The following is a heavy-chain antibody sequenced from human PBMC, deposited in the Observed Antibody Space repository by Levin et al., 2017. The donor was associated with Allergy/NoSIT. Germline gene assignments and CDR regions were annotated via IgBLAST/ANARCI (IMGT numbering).Heavy chain of an antibody. Sequence: GGSLRLSCAASGFTFSSYGMHWVRQAPGKGLEWVAVISWDGRKKFYADSVKGRFTISRDNSKNTLDLQMNSLRAADTAVYYCAKDVYGSGWYPLGDYAFEMWGHGTKVSVSS. V-gene: IGHV3-30*18. J-gene: IGHJ3*02. D-gene: IGHD6-19*01. CDR2: ISWDGRKK. CDR1: GFTFSSYG. CDR3: AKDVYGSGWYPLGDYAFEM.